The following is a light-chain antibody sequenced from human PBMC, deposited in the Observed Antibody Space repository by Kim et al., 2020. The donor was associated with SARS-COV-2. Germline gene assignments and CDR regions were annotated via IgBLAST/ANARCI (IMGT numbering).Light chain of an antibody. Sequence: ASVGDRVTITCRARQGIGNNLAWFQQKPGTVPKRLIYATSTFQSGVPSRFSGSGFGTEFTLTISSLQPEDFATYYCLQYKAYPLTFGQGTKVDIK. CDR3: LQYKAYPLT. J-gene: IGKJ1*01. V-gene: IGKV1-17*03. CDR1: QGIGNN. CDR2: ATS.